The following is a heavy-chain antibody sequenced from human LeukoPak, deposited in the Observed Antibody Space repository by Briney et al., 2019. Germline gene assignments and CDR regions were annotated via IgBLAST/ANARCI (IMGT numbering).Heavy chain of an antibody. CDR1: GFTFSNHW. CDR2: IKEDGSEI. V-gene: IGHV3-7*03. D-gene: IGHD2-8*01. J-gene: IGHJ4*02. Sequence: PGGSLRLSCAASGFTFSNHWMTWVRQAPGKGLEWVANIKEDGSEIYYVDSVKGRLTISRDNSKNSLYLQMNSLRAEDTAVYYCAEGVYHYVYWGQGTLVTVSS. CDR3: AEGVYHYVY.